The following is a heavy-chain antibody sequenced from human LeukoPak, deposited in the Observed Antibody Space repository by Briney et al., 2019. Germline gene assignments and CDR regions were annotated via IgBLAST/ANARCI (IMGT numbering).Heavy chain of an antibody. J-gene: IGHJ3*02. CDR3: AKDRVFYSGNYDAFEI. CDR2: IWYGGSNK. Sequence: PGRSLRLSCAVSGFTFSSYGMHWVRQAPGKGLEWVAVIWYGGSNKYYADSVKGRFTISRDNSKNTLYLQMNSLRAEDTAVYYCAKDRVFYSGNYDAFEIWGLGTLVTVSS. V-gene: IGHV3-30*18. CDR1: GFTFSSYG. D-gene: IGHD4-23*01.